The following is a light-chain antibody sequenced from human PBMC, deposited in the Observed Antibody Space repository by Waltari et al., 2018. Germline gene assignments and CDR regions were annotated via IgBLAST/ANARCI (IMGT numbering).Light chain of an antibody. V-gene: IGLV1-40*01. CDR3: QSYDSSLSVYV. CDR1: RSNIGAGHE. CDR2: GNK. Sequence: SVLTQPPSVSGAPGQGVHISCTGRRSNIGAGHEVHRYQQLPGTAPKVLIYGNKNRPSGVPERFSGSKSDTSASLAITGLQADDEGYYYCQSYDSSLSVYVFGTGTKVSVV. J-gene: IGLJ1*01.